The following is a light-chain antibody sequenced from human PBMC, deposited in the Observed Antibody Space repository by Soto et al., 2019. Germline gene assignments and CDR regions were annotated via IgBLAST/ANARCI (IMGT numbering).Light chain of an antibody. Sequence: DIQMTQSPPTLSASVGDRVTITCRASQTISSWLAWYQQRPGKAPKLLIYKASTLKSGVPSRFSGSGSGTEFTLTISSLQPDDFATYYCQHYNSYSEAVGQGTKVEIK. V-gene: IGKV1-5*03. CDR1: QTISSW. CDR3: QHYNSYSEA. CDR2: KAS. J-gene: IGKJ1*01.